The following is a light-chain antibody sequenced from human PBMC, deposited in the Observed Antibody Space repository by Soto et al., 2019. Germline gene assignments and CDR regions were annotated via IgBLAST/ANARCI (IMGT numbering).Light chain of an antibody. CDR1: QSINNN. V-gene: IGKV3-15*01. CDR2: GAS. CDR3: QQYDNWPRAT. Sequence: EVVMTQSPATLSVSPGERATLSCRASQSINNNLAWYQRNPGQAPRLLIYGASTRATGIPARFSGSGSGTEFTLTISSLQSEDFAVYFCQQYDNWPRATFGGGTKVDIK. J-gene: IGKJ4*01.